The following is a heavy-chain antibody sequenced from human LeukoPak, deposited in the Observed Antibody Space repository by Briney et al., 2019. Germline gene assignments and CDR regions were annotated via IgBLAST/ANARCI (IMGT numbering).Heavy chain of an antibody. V-gene: IGHV1-18*01. CDR2: ISAYNGNT. J-gene: IGHJ6*02. CDR1: GYTFTSYG. CDR3: ARLRYSYGSGVHYYYGMDV. D-gene: IGHD5-18*01. Sequence: ASVKVSCKASGYTFTSYGISWVRQAPGQGLEWMGWISAYNGNTNYAQKLQGRVTMTTDTSTSTAYMELRSLRSDDTAVYYCARLRYSYGSGVHYYYGMDVWGQGTTVTVSS.